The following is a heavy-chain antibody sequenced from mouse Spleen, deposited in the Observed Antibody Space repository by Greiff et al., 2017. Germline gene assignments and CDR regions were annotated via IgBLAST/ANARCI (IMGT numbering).Heavy chain of an antibody. J-gene: IGHJ2*01. V-gene: IGHV1S81*02. CDR3: ASSLSY. CDR1: GYTFTSYW. CDR2: INPSNGRT. D-gene: IGHD6-2*01. Sequence: VQLQQPGAELVKPGASVKLSCKASGYTFTSYWMHWVKQRPGQGLEWIGEINPSNGRTNYNEKFKSKATLTVDESSSTAYMQLSSLTSEDSAVYYCASSLSYWGQGTTLTVSS.